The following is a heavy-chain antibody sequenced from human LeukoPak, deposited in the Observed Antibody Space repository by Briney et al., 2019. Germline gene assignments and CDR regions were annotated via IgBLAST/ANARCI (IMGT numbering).Heavy chain of an antibody. Sequence: GSSVKVSCKASGGTFSSYAISWVRQAPGQGLEWMGGIIPIFGTANYAQKFQGRVTITADESTSTAYMELSSLRSEDTAVYYCAREGYIYGHGPDGFDIWGQGTMVTVSS. V-gene: IGHV1-69*01. CDR1: GGTFSSYA. CDR2: IIPIFGTA. J-gene: IGHJ3*02. D-gene: IGHD5-18*01. CDR3: AREGYIYGHGPDGFDI.